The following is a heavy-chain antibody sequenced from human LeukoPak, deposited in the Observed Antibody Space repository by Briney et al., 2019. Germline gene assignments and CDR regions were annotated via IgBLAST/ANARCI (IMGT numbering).Heavy chain of an antibody. J-gene: IGHJ6*02. V-gene: IGHV3-74*01. CDR2: INSDGSST. CDR1: GFTFSSYW. Sequence: GGSLRLSCAASGFTFSSYWMHWVRQAPGKGLVWVSRINSDGSSTSYADSVKGRFTISRDNAKNTLYLQMNSLRAEDTAVYYCARVGAGYYYYYGMDVWGQGITVTVSS. D-gene: IGHD3-10*01. CDR3: ARVGAGYYYYYGMDV.